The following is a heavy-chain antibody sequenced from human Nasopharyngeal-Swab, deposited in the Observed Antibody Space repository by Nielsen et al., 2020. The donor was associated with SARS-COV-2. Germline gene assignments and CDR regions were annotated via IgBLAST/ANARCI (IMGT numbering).Heavy chain of an antibody. J-gene: IGHJ4*02. CDR1: GFTFSSYA. Sequence: GESLKISCAASGFTFSSYAMHWVRQAPGKGLEWVAVISYDGSNKYYADSVKGRFTISRDNSKNTLYLQMNSLRAEDTAVYYCARDRGRTFDYWGQGTLVTVSS. CDR3: ARDRGRTFDY. CDR2: ISYDGSNK. D-gene: IGHD3-10*01. V-gene: IGHV3-30-3*01.